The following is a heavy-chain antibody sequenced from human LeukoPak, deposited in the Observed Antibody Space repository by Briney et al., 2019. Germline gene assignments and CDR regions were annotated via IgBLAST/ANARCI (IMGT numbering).Heavy chain of an antibody. CDR2: INPSGGST. V-gene: IGHV1-46*01. CDR3: ARESGGYPHGY. D-gene: IGHD5-12*01. Sequence: EASVKVSCKASGYTFTSYYMHWVRQAPGQGLEWMGIINPSGGSTSYAQKFRGRVTMTRDTSTSTVYMELSSLRSEDTAVYYRARESGGYPHGYWGQGTLVTVSS. J-gene: IGHJ4*02. CDR1: GYTFTSYY.